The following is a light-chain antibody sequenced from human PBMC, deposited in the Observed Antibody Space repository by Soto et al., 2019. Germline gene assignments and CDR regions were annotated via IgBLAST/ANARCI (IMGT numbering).Light chain of an antibody. J-gene: IGLJ2*01. Sequence: QSALTQPASVSGSPGQSITISCTGTSSDVGSYNLVSWYQQHPGKAPKLMIYEATKRPSGVSNRFSGSKSGNTASLTISGLQAEDEADYYCSSYAGSNTYVVFGGGTKLTVL. CDR2: EAT. CDR3: SSYAGSNTYVV. V-gene: IGLV2-23*01. CDR1: SSDVGSYNL.